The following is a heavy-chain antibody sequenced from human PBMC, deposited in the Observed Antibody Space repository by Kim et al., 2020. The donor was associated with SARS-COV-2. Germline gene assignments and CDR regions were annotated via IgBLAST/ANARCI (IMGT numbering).Heavy chain of an antibody. CDR3: TYLYDGSSGYPAGFYYYYGMDV. V-gene: IGHV3-49*04. J-gene: IGHJ6*02. D-gene: IGHD3-22*01. CDR2: IRSKAYGGTT. CDR1: GFTFGDYA. Sequence: GGSLRLSCTASGFTFGDYAMSWVRQAPGKGLEWVGFIRSKAYGGTTEYAASVKGRFTISRDDSKSIAYLQMNSLKTEDTAVYYCTYLYDGSSGYPAGFYYYYGMDVWGQGTTVTVSS.